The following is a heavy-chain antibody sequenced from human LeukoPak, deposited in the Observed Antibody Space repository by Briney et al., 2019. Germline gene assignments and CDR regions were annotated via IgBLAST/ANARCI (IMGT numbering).Heavy chain of an antibody. D-gene: IGHD1-26*01. Sequence: GRSLRLSCAASGFTFSSYGMHWVRQAPGKGLEWVAVIWYDGSNKYYADSVKGRFTISRDNSKNTLYLQMNSLRAEDTAVYYCARDVSYSGSSSNFDYWGQGTLVTVSS. CDR1: GFTFSSYG. J-gene: IGHJ4*02. CDR2: IWYDGSNK. CDR3: ARDVSYSGSSSNFDY. V-gene: IGHV3-33*01.